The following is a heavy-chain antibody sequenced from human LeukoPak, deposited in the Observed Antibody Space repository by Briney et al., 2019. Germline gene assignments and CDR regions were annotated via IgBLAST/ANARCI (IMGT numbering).Heavy chain of an antibody. J-gene: IGHJ4*02. CDR2: ISTNNGNT. D-gene: IGHD1-26*01. CDR3: ARDGPPWESPTDF. V-gene: IGHV1-18*01. Sequence: GASVSVSCMASGYIFTSYGISWVRQAPGQGLERMAWISTNNGNTKYAQMFQARVTLTTDTSTSTAYMELRSLRSDDTAVYYCARDGPPWESPTDFWGQGTLVTVSS. CDR1: GYIFTSYG.